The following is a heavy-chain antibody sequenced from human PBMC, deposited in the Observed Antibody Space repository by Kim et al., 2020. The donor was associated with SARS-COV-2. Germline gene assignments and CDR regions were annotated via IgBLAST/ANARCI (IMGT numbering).Heavy chain of an antibody. J-gene: IGHJ4*02. V-gene: IGHV4-34*01. D-gene: IGHD3-22*01. Sequence: SETLSLTCAVYGGSFSGYYWSWIRQPPGKGLEWIGEINHSGSTNYNPSLKSRVTISVDTSKNQFSLKLSSVTAADTAVYYCARVGTYYYDSSGYLTWRKKLPMIFDYWGQGTLVTVSS. CDR1: GGSFSGYY. CDR3: ARVGTYYYDSSGYLTWRKKLPMIFDY. CDR2: INHSGST.